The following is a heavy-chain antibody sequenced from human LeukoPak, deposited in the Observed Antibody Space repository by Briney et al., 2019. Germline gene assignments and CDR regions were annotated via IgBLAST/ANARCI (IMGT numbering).Heavy chain of an antibody. CDR3: PRGGDRDY. V-gene: IGHV3-13*04. CDR2: IGIAGDT. CDR1: GFTFSSYD. Sequence: PGGSLRLSCAASGFTFSSYDMHWVRQVTGKRLEWVSAIGIAGDTYYLDSVKGRFTISSENAKNSLYLQMNSLRAGDTAVYYCPRGGDRDYWGQGTLVTVSS. J-gene: IGHJ4*02.